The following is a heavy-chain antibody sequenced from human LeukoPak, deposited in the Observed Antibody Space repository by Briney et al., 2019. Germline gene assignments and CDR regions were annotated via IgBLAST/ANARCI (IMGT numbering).Heavy chain of an antibody. D-gene: IGHD6-13*01. CDR2: MNPNSGAT. CDR3: VTSTKYSSSWGAFDI. CDR1: GYTFTSYY. V-gene: IGHV1-2*02. J-gene: IGHJ3*02. Sequence: ASVKVSCKASGYTFTSYYMHWVGQAPGQGLEWMGWMNPNSGATNYAQKFQGRVTMTRDTSISTAYMELSSLTSDDTAVYHCVTSTKYSSSWGAFDIWGQGTMVTVSP.